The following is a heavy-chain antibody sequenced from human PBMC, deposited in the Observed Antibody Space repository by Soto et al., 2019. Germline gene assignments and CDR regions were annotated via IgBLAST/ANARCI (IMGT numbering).Heavy chain of an antibody. D-gene: IGHD2-8*02. J-gene: IGHJ4*02. CDR1: GASIRSDY. V-gene: IGHV4-34*01. Sequence: SETLSLTCTVSGASIRSDYWNWIRQPPGTGLEWIGEINHSGSTNYNPSLKSRVTISVDTSKNQFSLKLTSVTAADTAVYYCARDKITGLYDYWGQGTLVTVSS. CDR2: INHSGST. CDR3: ARDKITGLYDY.